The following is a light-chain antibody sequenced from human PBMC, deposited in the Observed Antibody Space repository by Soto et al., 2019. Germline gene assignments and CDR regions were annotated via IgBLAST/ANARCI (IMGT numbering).Light chain of an antibody. CDR3: TSYTSSIRFFV. J-gene: IGLJ1*01. Sequence: QSVLTQPASVSGSPGQSIAISCTGVRTDVDSYDYVSWYQQHPGQAPKLIIYDVSNRPSGVSYRFSGSKSGNTASLTISGLQAEDEADYYCTSYTSSIRFFVFGTGTKLTVL. V-gene: IGLV2-14*03. CDR1: RTDVDSYDY. CDR2: DVS.